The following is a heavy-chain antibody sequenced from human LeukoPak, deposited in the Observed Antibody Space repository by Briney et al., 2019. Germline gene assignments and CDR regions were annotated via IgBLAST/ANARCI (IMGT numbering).Heavy chain of an antibody. V-gene: IGHV3-48*03. CDR3: ARGGSSTNDY. CDR1: GFTFSSYE. J-gene: IGHJ4*02. D-gene: IGHD2-2*01. CDR2: ISSSGSTI. Sequence: GGSLRLSCAASGFTFSSYEMNWVRQAPGKGLEWVSYISSSGSTIYYADSVKGRFTISRDNAKNSPYLQMNSLRAEDTAVYYCARGGSSTNDYWGQGTLVTVSS.